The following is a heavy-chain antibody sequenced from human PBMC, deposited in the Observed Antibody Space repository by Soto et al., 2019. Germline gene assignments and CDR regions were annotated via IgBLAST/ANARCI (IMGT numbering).Heavy chain of an antibody. V-gene: IGHV3-33*01. D-gene: IGHD6-13*01. J-gene: IGHJ4*02. Sequence: GGSLRLSCAASGFTFSSYGMHWVRQAPGKGLEWVAVIWYDGSNKYYADSMKGRFTISRDNSKNTLYLQMNSLRAEDTAVYYCARDVREVSSSGCDYWGQGTLVTVSS. CDR2: IWYDGSNK. CDR3: ARDVREVSSSGCDY. CDR1: GFTFSSYG.